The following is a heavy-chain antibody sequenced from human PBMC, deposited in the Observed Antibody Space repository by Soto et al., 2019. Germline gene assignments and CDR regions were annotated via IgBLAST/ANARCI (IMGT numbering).Heavy chain of an antibody. D-gene: IGHD1-1*01. CDR3: ARDGTKTLRDWFDP. V-gene: IGHV4-4*07. J-gene: IGHJ5*02. CDR1: GASISGFY. Sequence: SETLSLTCTVSGASISGFYWSWIRKSAGKGLEWIGRIYVTGTTDYNPSLKSRVMMSVDTSKKQFSLKLRSVTAADTAVYYCARDGTKTLRDWFDPWGQG. CDR2: IYVTGTT.